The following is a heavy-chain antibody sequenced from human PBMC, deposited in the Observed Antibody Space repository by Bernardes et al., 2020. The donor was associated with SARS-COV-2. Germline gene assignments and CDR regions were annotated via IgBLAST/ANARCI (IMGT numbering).Heavy chain of an antibody. D-gene: IGHD1-26*01. CDR3: ARPGRPGAYYFES. J-gene: IGHJ4*02. V-gene: IGHV3-74*01. Sequence: GSLRLSCAASGFTFSDYWMHWVRRAPGKGLVWVSRINPDGSGTTYADSVKGRFTISRDNAKNTLHLQMNSLRAEDTAVYYCARPGRPGAYYFESWGQGTLVTVSS. CDR1: GFTFSDYW. CDR2: INPDGSGT.